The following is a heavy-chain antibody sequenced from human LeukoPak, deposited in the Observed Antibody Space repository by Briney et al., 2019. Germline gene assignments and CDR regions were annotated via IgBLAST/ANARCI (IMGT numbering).Heavy chain of an antibody. CDR2: IKQDGSEK. D-gene: IGHD2-15*01. V-gene: IGHV3-7*01. CDR3: ARHRSGGSQDDAFDI. CDR1: EFTFSTYW. Sequence: GGSLRLSCAASEFTFSTYWMSWVRQAPGKGLEWVADIKQDGSEKYYVDSVKGRFTIARQNAKNSLFLQMNSLRAEDTAVYYCARHRSGGSQDDAFDIWGQGTMVTVSS. J-gene: IGHJ3*02.